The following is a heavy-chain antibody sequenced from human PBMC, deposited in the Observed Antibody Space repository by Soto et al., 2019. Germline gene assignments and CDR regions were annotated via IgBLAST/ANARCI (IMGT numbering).Heavy chain of an antibody. D-gene: IGHD5-12*01. CDR2: IYYSGST. V-gene: IGHV4-59*01. CDR3: AVSVSGYDIYFDY. Sequence: SETLSLTCTVSGGSISSYYWSWIRQPPGKGLEWIGYIYYSGSTNYNPSLKSRVTISVDTSKNQFSLKLSSVTAADTAVYYCAVSVSGYDIYFDYWGQGTLVTVSS. CDR1: GGSISSYY. J-gene: IGHJ4*02.